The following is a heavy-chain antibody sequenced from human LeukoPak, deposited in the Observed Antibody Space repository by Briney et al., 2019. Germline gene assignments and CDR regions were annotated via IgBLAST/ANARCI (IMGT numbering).Heavy chain of an antibody. V-gene: IGHV1-18*01. D-gene: IGHD6-13*01. CDR3: VRSPDEEAAYYYYYYMDV. J-gene: IGHJ6*03. CDR1: GYTFTSYG. Sequence: ASVKVSCKASGYTFTSYGISWVRQAPGQGLEWMGWISAYNGNTNYAQKLQGRVTMTTDTSTSTAYMELRSLRSDDTAVYYCVRSPDEEAAYYYYYYMDVWGKGTTVTVSS. CDR2: ISAYNGNT.